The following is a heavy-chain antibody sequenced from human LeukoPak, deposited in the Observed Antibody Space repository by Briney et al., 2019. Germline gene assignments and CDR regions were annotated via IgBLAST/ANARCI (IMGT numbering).Heavy chain of an antibody. Sequence: PSETLSLTCTVSGGSISSYYWSWIRQPPGKGLEWIGYIYYSGSTNYNPSLRSRVTISVDTSKNQFSLKLSSVTAADTTVYYCARDPGVSAYAFDIWGQGTMVTVSS. CDR3: ARDPGVSAYAFDI. CDR1: GGSISSYY. J-gene: IGHJ3*02. V-gene: IGHV4-59*01. CDR2: IYYSGST.